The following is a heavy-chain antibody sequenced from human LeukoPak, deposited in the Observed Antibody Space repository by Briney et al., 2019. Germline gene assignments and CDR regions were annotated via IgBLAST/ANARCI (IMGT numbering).Heavy chain of an antibody. V-gene: IGHV3-11*06. Sequence: PGGSLRLSCAASGFTFSDYYMSWIRQAPGKGLEWVSSISSSSSYIYYADSVKGRFTISRDNAKNSLYLQMNSLRAEDTAVYYCARLKTPSIAVALDWFDPWGQGSLVTVSS. J-gene: IGHJ5*02. D-gene: IGHD6-19*01. CDR1: GFTFSDYY. CDR2: ISSSSSYI. CDR3: ARLKTPSIAVALDWFDP.